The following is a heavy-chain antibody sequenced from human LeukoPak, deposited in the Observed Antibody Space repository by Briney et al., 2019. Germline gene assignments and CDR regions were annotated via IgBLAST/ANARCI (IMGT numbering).Heavy chain of an antibody. J-gene: IGHJ4*02. CDR2: ISAYNGTT. CDR3: AREALYSSSWYFVY. CDR1: GYTFTSYG. Sequence: ASVKVSCKASGYTFTSYGISWVRQAPGQGLEWMGWISAYNGTTNYAQKIQGRVTMTTDTSTSTAYMELRSLRSDDTAVYYCAREALYSSSWYFVYWGQGTLDTVSS. V-gene: IGHV1-18*01. D-gene: IGHD6-13*01.